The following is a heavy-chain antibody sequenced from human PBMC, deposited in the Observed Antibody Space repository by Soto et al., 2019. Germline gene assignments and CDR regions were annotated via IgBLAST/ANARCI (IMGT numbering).Heavy chain of an antibody. CDR1: GGTFSSYA. D-gene: IGHD3-22*01. V-gene: IGHV1-69*01. CDR3: ARPRIVVAPGGAYNWFDP. Sequence: QVQLVQSGAEVKKPGSSVKVSCKASGGTFSSYAISWVRQAPGQGLELMGGIIPIFGTANYAQKFQGRVTITADESTSTAYMELSSLRSEDTAVYYCARPRIVVAPGGAYNWFDPWGQGTLVTVSS. J-gene: IGHJ5*02. CDR2: IIPIFGTA.